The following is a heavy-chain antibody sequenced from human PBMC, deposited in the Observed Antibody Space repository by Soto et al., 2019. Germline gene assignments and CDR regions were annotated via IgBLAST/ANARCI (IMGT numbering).Heavy chain of an antibody. D-gene: IGHD1-26*01. V-gene: IGHV4-61*01. CDR3: ARHQRSGTYSRHNYYYGTDV. CDR1: GGSVSSGIYH. Sequence: PSETLSLTCTVYGGSVSSGIYHGSWLRQSPGKGLEWVGHIFYSGSTNYGPSLKSRVTISVDTSKNQFSLKLTSVTAADTAVYYCARHQRSGTYSRHNYYYGTDVWGQGTTVTVSS. J-gene: IGHJ6*01. CDR2: IFYSGST.